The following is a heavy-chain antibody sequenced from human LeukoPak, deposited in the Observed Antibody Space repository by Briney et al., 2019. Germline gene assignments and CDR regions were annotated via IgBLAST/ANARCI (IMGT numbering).Heavy chain of an antibody. V-gene: IGHV3-11*04. Sequence: GGSLRLSCAASGFTFSDFYMSWIRQAPGKGLEWASYISSSGSTVYYPDSVKGRFTISRDNADHSLYLQMNSLRAEDTAVYYCARVSLAWDFSDWGQGTLVTVSS. J-gene: IGHJ4*02. D-gene: IGHD3-3*01. CDR1: GFTFSDFY. CDR2: ISSSGSTV. CDR3: ARVSLAWDFSD.